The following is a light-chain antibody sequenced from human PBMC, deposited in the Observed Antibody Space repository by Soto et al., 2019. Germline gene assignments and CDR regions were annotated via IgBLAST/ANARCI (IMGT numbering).Light chain of an antibody. CDR1: QGISSY. Sequence: DIQLTQSPSFLSASVGDRVTITCRASQGISSYLAWYQQKPGKAPKLLIYAASTLQSGVPSRFSGSGSGTEFPLTISSLQPEDFATYYCQQLNSYPRFFGPGTKVDIK. J-gene: IGKJ3*01. V-gene: IGKV1-9*01. CDR3: QQLNSYPRF. CDR2: AAS.